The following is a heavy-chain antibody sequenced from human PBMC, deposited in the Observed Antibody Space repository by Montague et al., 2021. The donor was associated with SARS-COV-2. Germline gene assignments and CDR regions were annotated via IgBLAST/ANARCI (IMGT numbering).Heavy chain of an antibody. V-gene: IGHV4-34*01. D-gene: IGHD3-10*01. Sequence: SETLSLTCAVPGGSFSTYSWNWIRQPPGKGLEWIGEIHHGGSTNYNPSLKSRVTISADTSKNQFSLKLASVAAADTAVYYCARLGDGVVPSPILGVGPYYSYDYMDVWGKGTTVTVSS. J-gene: IGHJ6*03. CDR1: GGSFSTYS. CDR2: IHHGGST. CDR3: ARLGDGVVPSPILGVGPYYSYDYMDV.